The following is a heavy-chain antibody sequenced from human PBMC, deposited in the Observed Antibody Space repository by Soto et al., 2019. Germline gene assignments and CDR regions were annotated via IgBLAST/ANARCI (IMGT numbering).Heavy chain of an antibody. CDR3: ATSFGSGSRAFDY. D-gene: IGHD3-10*01. CDR2: FNPILSFS. J-gene: IGHJ4*02. V-gene: IGHV1-69*02. CDR1: GDTFNFYT. Sequence: QVQLVQSGAEVKKPGSSVKVSCKASGDTFNFYTINWVRQAPGLGLEWMGRFNPILSFSNSALKFQGRVTLTADKSTSTAYTVLSRLRSEDTAIYYCATSFGSGSRAFDYWGQGALVTVSS.